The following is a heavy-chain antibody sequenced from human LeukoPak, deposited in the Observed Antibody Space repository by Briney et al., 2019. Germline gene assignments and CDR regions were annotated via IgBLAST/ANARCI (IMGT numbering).Heavy chain of an antibody. D-gene: IGHD5-12*01. J-gene: IGHJ4*02. V-gene: IGHV1-2*02. CDR1: GYRFTGYY. Sequence: ASVKVSCKASGYRFTGYYMHWVRQAPGQGLEWVGWINANTGGTNYAQKFQGRVTMTRDTSISTAYMELGRLRSDDTAMYYCARGGYSGYESTDYWGQGTLVTVSS. CDR2: INANTGGT. CDR3: ARGGYSGYESTDY.